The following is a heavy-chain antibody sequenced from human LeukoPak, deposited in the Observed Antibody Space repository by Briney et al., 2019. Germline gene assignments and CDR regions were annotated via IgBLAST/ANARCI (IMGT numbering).Heavy chain of an antibody. V-gene: IGHV1-18*01. CDR3: ARDHGRGSLFGVVMPFDY. CDR2: ISAYNGNT. J-gene: IGHJ4*02. Sequence: ASVKVSCKASGYTFTSYGISWVRQAPGQGLEWMGWISAYNGNTNYAQKLQGRVTMTTVTSTSTAYMELRSLRSDDTAVYYCARDHGRGSLFGVVMPFDYWGQGTLVTVSS. D-gene: IGHD3-3*01. CDR1: GYTFTSYG.